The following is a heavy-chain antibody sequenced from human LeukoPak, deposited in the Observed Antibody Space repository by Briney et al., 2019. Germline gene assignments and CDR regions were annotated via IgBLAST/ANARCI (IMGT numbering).Heavy chain of an antibody. CDR1: GGTFSSYA. J-gene: IGHJ6*03. Sequence: ASVKVSCKASGGTFSSYAISWVRQAPGQGLEWMGGIIPIFGTANYARKFQGRVTITTDESTSTAYMELSSLRSEDTAVYYCARVGGGHRGYCGGDCYPLYYYYMDVWGKGTTVTVSS. V-gene: IGHV1-69*05. CDR2: IIPIFGTA. CDR3: ARVGGGHRGYCGGDCYPLYYYYMDV. D-gene: IGHD2-21*02.